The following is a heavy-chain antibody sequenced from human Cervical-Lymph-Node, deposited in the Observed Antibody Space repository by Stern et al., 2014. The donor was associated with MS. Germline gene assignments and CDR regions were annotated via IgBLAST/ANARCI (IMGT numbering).Heavy chain of an antibody. CDR2: MSWNGGSR. J-gene: IGHJ3*02. D-gene: IGHD3-16*02. V-gene: IGHV3-9*01. Sequence: EVQLVESGGGLVQPGRSLRLSCVASGFTFADYAMHWVRQAPGKGLELGSGMSWNGGSRNSADSVKDRVTISRDNAKNSLYLQMSSLRPEDTAFYYCAKTLGRSYHDPFDMWGQGTMVIVSS. CDR1: GFTFADYA. CDR3: AKTLGRSYHDPFDM.